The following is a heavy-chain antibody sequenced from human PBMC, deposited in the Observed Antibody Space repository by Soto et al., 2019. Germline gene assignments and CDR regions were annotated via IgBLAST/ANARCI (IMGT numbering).Heavy chain of an antibody. Sequence: GGSLRLSCAASGFTFSSYWMHWVLQAPGKGLVWVSRINSDGSSTSYADSVKGRFTISRDNAKNTLYLQMNSLRAEDTAVYYCARVTYYYYGIDYWGQGTLVTVSS. CDR2: INSDGSST. CDR3: ARVTYYYYGIDY. J-gene: IGHJ4*02. CDR1: GFTFSSYW. D-gene: IGHD1-26*01. V-gene: IGHV3-74*01.